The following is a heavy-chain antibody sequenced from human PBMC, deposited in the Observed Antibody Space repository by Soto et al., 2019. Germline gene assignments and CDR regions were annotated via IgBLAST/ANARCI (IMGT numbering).Heavy chain of an antibody. CDR3: ARDLYDSSGYYPYYFDY. V-gene: IGHV3-30*03. Sequence: GGSLRLSCAASGFTFSSYGMHWVRQAPGKGLEWVAVISYDGSEKNYVDSVKGRFTISRDNAKNSLYLQMNSLRAEDTAVYYCARDLYDSSGYYPYYFDYWGQGTLVTVSS. CDR2: ISYDGSEK. J-gene: IGHJ4*02. CDR1: GFTFSSYG. D-gene: IGHD3-22*01.